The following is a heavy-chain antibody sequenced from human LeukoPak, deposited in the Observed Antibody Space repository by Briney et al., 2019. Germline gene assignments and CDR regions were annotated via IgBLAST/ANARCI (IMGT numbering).Heavy chain of an antibody. V-gene: IGHV3-74*01. D-gene: IGHD5-12*01. CDR2: INSDGRST. J-gene: IGHJ4*02. CDR3: AKVQYSDYDMNFDS. CDR1: GFTFSSYW. Sequence: PGGSLRLSCAASGFTFSSYWMHWVRQAPGKGLVWVSRINSDGRSTSYADSVKGRFTISRDNSKNSLYLQINSLRAEDTAVYYCAKVQYSDYDMNFDSWGQGTLVTVSS.